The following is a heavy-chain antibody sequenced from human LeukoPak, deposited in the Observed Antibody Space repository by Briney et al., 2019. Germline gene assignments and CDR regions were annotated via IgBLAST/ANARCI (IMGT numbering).Heavy chain of an antibody. J-gene: IGHJ4*02. CDR1: GYTFTGYY. V-gene: IGHV1-2*06. CDR3: ARGRILYYGSGSYYNELDY. Sequence: GASVKVSCKASGYTFTGYYMHWVRQAPGRGLEWMGRINPNSGGTNYAQKFQGRVTMTRDTSISTAYMELSRLRSDDTAVYYCARGRILYYGSGSYYNELDYWGQGTLVTVSS. CDR2: INPNSGGT. D-gene: IGHD3-10*01.